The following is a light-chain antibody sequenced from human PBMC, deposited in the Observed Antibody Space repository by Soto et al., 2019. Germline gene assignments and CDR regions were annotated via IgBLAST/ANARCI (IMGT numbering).Light chain of an antibody. V-gene: IGKV1-27*01. CDR2: GAS. Sequence: DNQMTQSPSSLSASVGDRVTITCRASPGVSNYLAWYQQQPGKAPKLLIHGASTLESGVPSRFSGSGSGTDFTLTISTLQPEDVATYYCQKYNSAPYTFGPGTRVDIK. CDR1: PGVSNY. J-gene: IGKJ3*01. CDR3: QKYNSAPYT.